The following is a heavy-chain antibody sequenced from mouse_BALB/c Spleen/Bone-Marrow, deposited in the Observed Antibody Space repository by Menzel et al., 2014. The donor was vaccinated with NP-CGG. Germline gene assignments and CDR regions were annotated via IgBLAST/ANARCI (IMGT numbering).Heavy chain of an antibody. D-gene: IGHD2-4*01. Sequence: VQLKESGGGLVQPGVSLNLSCAASGFTFSNYGMSWVRQTPDKRLEMIATVNVNGDRTYHPDSVKGRFTISRDNAKNTLSLQMSSLKSEDTAMYYCARGYDYSAVFAYWGQATLVTVSA. CDR1: GFTFSNYG. J-gene: IGHJ3*01. CDR3: ARGYDYSAVFAY. V-gene: IGHV5-6-3*01. CDR2: VNVNGDRT.